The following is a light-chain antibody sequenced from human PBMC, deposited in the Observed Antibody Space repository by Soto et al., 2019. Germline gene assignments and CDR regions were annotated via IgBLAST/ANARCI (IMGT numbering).Light chain of an antibody. J-gene: IGKJ5*01. CDR2: GAF. V-gene: IGKV3-11*01. Sequence: EIVLTQSPATLSLSPVERATLSGMASPSVTNYLAWYQQKPGQAPRLLIYGAFNRATGIPARFSGSGSGTDFTLTISSLEPEDFAVYYCQQRNIWPPVTFGQGTRLEIK. CDR1: PSVTNY. CDR3: QQRNIWPPVT.